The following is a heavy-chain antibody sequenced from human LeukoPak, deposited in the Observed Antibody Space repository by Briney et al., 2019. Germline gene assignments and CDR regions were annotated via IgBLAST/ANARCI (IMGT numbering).Heavy chain of an antibody. D-gene: IGHD6-19*01. CDR3: ARWGSGWDPSKY. CDR1: GFTFSSCS. J-gene: IGHJ4*02. V-gene: IGHV3-20*01. CDR2: INWNGDSI. Sequence: GGSLRLYCAASGFTFSSCSMNWVRQAPGKGLEWVSGINWNGDSIGYGDSVKGRFIISRDNAKNSLYLQMNDLRVEDTALYDCARWGSGWDPSKYWGQGTLVTVSS.